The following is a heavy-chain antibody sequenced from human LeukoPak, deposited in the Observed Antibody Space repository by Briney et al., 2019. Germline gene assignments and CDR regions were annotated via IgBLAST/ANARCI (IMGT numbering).Heavy chain of an antibody. CDR2: ISAYNGNT. CDR3: ARESGYDYVWGSLYYFDY. V-gene: IGHV1-18*01. CDR1: GYTFTSYG. D-gene: IGHD3-16*01. J-gene: IGHJ4*02. Sequence: ASVKVSCKASGYTFTSYGISWVRQAPGQGLEWMGWISAYNGNTNYAQKLQGRVTMTTDTSTSTAYMELRRLRSDDTAVYYCARESGYDYVWGSLYYFDYWGQGTLVTVSS.